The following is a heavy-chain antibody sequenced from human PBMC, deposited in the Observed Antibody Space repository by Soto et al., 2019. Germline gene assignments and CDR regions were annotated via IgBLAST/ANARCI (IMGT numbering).Heavy chain of an antibody. CDR1: GFTFSSYW. V-gene: IGHV3-7*05. J-gene: IGHJ4*02. CDR2: IKQDGSEK. D-gene: IGHD3-22*01. CDR3: ARAASFYYDNTGYYHFDY. Sequence: GGSLRLSCAASGFTFSSYWMSWVRQAPGKGLEWVANIKQDGSEKYYVDSVKGRFTISRDNAKNQFSLRLRSVTAADTAVYYCARAASFYYDNTGYYHFDYWGQGSLVTVPQ.